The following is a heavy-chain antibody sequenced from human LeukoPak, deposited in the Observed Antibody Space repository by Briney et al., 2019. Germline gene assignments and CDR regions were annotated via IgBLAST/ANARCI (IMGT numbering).Heavy chain of an antibody. CDR1: GFTFSSYA. D-gene: IGHD3-10*01. CDR2: VSASGGST. Sequence: PGGSLRLSCAASGFTFSSYAMSWVRQAPGKGLEWVSSVSASGGSTYSADSLKGRFTISRDNSKNTLYLQMHTLRAEDTAVYYCAKKQSETYYSTLDYWGQGTLVTVSS. CDR3: AKKQSETYYSTLDY. J-gene: IGHJ4*02. V-gene: IGHV3-23*01.